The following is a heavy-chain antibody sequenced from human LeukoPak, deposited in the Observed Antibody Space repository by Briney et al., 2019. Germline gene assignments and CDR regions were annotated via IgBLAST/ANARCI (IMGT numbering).Heavy chain of an antibody. V-gene: IGHV3-30*04. J-gene: IGHJ3*02. CDR1: GFTSSSYA. CDR2: ISYDGSNK. D-gene: IGHD3-9*01. Sequence: GGSLRLSCAASGFTSSSYAMHWVRQAPGKGLEWVAVISYDGSNKYYADSVKGRFTISRDNSKNTLYLQMNSLRAEDTAVYYCARDGVLRYFDWLVGDAFDIWGQGTMVTVSS. CDR3: ARDGVLRYFDWLVGDAFDI.